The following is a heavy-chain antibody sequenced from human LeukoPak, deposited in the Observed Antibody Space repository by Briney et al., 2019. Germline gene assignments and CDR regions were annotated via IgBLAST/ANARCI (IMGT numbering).Heavy chain of an antibody. CDR2: INHSGST. CDR1: GGSISSGDYY. V-gene: IGHV4-39*07. J-gene: IGHJ4*02. CDR3: ASGFLGGYYTSQNLYFDY. Sequence: PSETLSLTCTVSGGSISSGDYYWSWIRQPPGKGLEWIGEINHSGSTNYNPSLKSRVTISVDTSKNQFSLKLSSVTAADTAVYYCASGFLGGYYTSQNLYFDYWGQGTLVTVSS. D-gene: IGHD3-3*01.